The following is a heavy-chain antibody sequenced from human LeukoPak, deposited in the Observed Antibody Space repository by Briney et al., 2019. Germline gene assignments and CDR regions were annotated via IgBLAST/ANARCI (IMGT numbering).Heavy chain of an antibody. CDR2: IYTSGST. D-gene: IGHD3-3*01. V-gene: IGHV4-4*08. CDR1: GGSISSYY. J-gene: IGHJ4*02. Sequence: PSETLSLTCTVSGGSISSYYWSWIRQPPWKGLEWIGRIYTSGSTNYNLSLKSRVTISVDTSKNQFSLKLSSVTAADTAVYYCARERDVGVVVDYWGQGTLVTVSS. CDR3: ARERDVGVVVDY.